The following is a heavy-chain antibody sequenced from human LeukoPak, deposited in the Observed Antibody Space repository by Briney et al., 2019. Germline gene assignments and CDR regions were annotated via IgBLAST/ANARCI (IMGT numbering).Heavy chain of an antibody. CDR3: ARASRWEPWT. CDR2: INPSGGST. V-gene: IGHV1-46*01. Sequence: ASLKVSCKASGYTFTGYYMHWVRQAPGQGLEWMGIINPSGGSTSYAQKFQGRVTMTRDASTSTVYMELSSLRSEDTAVYYCARASRWEPWTWGQGTLVTVSS. CDR1: GYTFTGYY. D-gene: IGHD1-26*01. J-gene: IGHJ4*02.